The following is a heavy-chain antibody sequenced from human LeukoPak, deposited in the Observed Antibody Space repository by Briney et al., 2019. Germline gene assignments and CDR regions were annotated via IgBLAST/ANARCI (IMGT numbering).Heavy chain of an antibody. V-gene: IGHV1-18*01. CDR3: ARDFSLSIAARLDYFDY. D-gene: IGHD6-6*01. Sequence: ASVKVSCKASGYTFTSYGISWVRQAPGQGLEWMGWISAYNGNTNYAQKLQGRVTMTTDTSTSTAYMELRSLRSDDTAVYYCARDFSLSIAARLDYFDYWGQGTLVTVSS. J-gene: IGHJ4*02. CDR1: GYTFTSYG. CDR2: ISAYNGNT.